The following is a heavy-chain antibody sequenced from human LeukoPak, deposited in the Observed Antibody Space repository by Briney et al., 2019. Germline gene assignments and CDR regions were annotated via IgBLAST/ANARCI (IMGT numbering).Heavy chain of an antibody. D-gene: IGHD3-10*01. CDR3: ARVGYDSSGPFSYFDY. CDR1: GFTFSRYA. J-gene: IGHJ4*02. V-gene: IGHV3-30-3*01. Sequence: GGSLRLSCAVSGFTFSRYAMHWVRQAPGKGLEWVAVISYDGSNEYYAESVKGRFTISRDSSENTLYLEMNSLRVEDTAVYYWARVGYDSSGPFSYFDYWGQGTLVTVSS. CDR2: ISYDGSNE.